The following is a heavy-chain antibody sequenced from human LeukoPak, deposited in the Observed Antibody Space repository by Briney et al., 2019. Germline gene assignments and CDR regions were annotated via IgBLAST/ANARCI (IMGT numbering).Heavy chain of an antibody. Sequence: GGSLRLSCAASGFTFSTYSMNWARQAPGKGLEWVSSISSGSRYIYYADSVKGRFTISRDNAKNSLYRQMNSLRAEDTAVYYCARCSGGSCYHSEDYWGQGTLVSVFS. CDR2: ISSGSRYI. V-gene: IGHV3-21*01. J-gene: IGHJ4*02. D-gene: IGHD2-15*01. CDR1: GFTFSTYS. CDR3: ARCSGGSCYHSEDY.